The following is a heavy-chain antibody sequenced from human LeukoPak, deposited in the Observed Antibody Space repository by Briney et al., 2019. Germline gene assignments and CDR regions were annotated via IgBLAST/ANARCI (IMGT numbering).Heavy chain of an antibody. V-gene: IGHV3-21*01. CDR2: ISSSSSYI. CDR3: ARDPDPHYYYYYGMDV. J-gene: IGHJ6*02. CDR1: GFTFSSYS. Sequence: GGSLRLSCAASGFTFSSYSMNWVRQAPGKGPEWVSSISSSSSYIYYADSVKGRFTISRDNAKNSLYLQMNSLRAEDTAVYYCARDPDPHYYYYYGMDVWGQGTTVTVSS.